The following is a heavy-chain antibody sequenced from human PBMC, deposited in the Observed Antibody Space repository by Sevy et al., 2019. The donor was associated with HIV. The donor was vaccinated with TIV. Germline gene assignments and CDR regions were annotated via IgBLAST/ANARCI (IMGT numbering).Heavy chain of an antibody. J-gene: IGHJ4*02. D-gene: IGHD3-3*01. CDR1: GFTFSGYW. Sequence: RGSLRLSCAASGFTFSGYWMHWVRQAPGKGLEWVANINEDGKTKYYVDSVKGRFSISRDNARNSLFLQMNNLRVDDTARYFCARAIGAGAAYWGQGTLVTVSS. CDR2: INEDGKTK. V-gene: IGHV3-7*03. CDR3: ARAIGAGAAY.